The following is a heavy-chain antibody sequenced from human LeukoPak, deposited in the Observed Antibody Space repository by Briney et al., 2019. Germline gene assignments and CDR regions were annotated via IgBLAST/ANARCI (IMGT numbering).Heavy chain of an antibody. Sequence: PGGSLRLSCAASGFTFSSYAMHWVRQAPGKGLEWVAVISYDGSNKYYADSVKGRFTISRDNSKNTLYLQMNSLRAEDTAVYYCAREGGEYYYGMDVWAKGTTVTVSS. CDR2: ISYDGSNK. J-gene: IGHJ6*04. CDR1: GFTFSSYA. D-gene: IGHD2-21*01. V-gene: IGHV3-30-3*01. CDR3: AREGGEYYYGMDV.